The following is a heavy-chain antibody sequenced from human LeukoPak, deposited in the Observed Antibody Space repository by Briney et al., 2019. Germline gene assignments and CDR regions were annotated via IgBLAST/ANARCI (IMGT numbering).Heavy chain of an antibody. CDR2: IYPDDSDT. D-gene: IGHD2-15*01. CDR3: ARSGHLGYCSGGSCFRWDY. V-gene: IGHV5-51*01. CDR1: GYSFTNYW. Sequence: GESLKISCKVSGYSFTNYWIGWVRQMPGKGLEWMGIIYPDDSDTKYSPSFQGQVTISADQSISTAYLQWSSLKASDTAMYYCARSGHLGYCSGGSCFRWDYWGQGTLVTVSS. J-gene: IGHJ4*02.